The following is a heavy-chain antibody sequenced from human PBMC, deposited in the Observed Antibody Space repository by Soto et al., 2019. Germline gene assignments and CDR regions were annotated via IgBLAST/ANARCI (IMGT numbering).Heavy chain of an antibody. D-gene: IGHD3-16*01. Sequence: GCLRLSCASSGFSFSVFWMSWVLQTPGKGLEWVANINEDGSEKFFADSVKGRFTISRDNAKNSLSLQMNSLTADDTAVYYRARTGWPQSSYYFDYWGQGTLVTVSS. J-gene: IGHJ4*02. CDR1: GFSFSVFW. CDR3: ARTGWPQSSYYFDY. V-gene: IGHV3-7*03. CDR2: INEDGSEK.